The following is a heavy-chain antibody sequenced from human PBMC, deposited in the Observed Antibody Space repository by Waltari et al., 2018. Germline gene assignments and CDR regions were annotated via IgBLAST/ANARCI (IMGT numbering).Heavy chain of an antibody. CDR1: GFTFSSYA. CDR2: INHSGST. J-gene: IGHJ4*02. CDR3: ARGAGGYSYGYSDY. V-gene: IGHV4-34*01. D-gene: IGHD5-18*01. Sequence: VQLLESGGGLVQPGGSLRLSCAASGFTFSSYAMSWVRQAPGKGLEWIGEINHSGSTNYNPSLKSRVTISVDTSKNQFSLKLSSVTAADTAVYYCARGAGGYSYGYSDYWGQGTLVTVSS.